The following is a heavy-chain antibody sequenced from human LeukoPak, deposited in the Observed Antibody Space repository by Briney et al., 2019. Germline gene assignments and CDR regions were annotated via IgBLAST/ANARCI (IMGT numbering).Heavy chain of an antibody. Sequence: GGSLRLSCAASGFTFSSYAMSWVRQAPGKGLEWVSAISGSGGSTYYADSVKGRFTISRDNSKNTLYLQMNSLRAEDTAVYYCAKGSITMVRGVTSFDYWGQGTLVTVSP. J-gene: IGHJ4*02. CDR2: ISGSGGST. CDR1: GFTFSSYA. V-gene: IGHV3-23*01. D-gene: IGHD3-10*01. CDR3: AKGSITMVRGVTSFDY.